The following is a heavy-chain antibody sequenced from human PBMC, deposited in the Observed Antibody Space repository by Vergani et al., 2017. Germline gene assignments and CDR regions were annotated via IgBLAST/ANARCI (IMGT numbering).Heavy chain of an antibody. CDR3: ARDGGEYDKDALDV. CDR2: IYTSGAT. J-gene: IGHJ3*01. Sequence: VQLLESGGGLVQPGGSLRLTCAASEFTFSNYAMNWVRQAPGKGLEWIGRIYTSGATNYNPSLRSRAIMSVDASKKQFSLKLTSVTAADTAVYYCARDGGEYDKDALDVWGQGTKVTVTS. V-gene: IGHV4-4*07. CDR1: EFTFSNYA. D-gene: IGHD2-21*01.